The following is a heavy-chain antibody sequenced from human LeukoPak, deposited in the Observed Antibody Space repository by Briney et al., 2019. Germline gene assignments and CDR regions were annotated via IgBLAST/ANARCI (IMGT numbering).Heavy chain of an antibody. D-gene: IGHD6-19*01. CDR1: GFAFSGFA. CDR2: ISSSSSYI. Sequence: GGSLRLSCSASGFAFSGFAMGWVRQAPGKGLEWVSSISSSSSYIYYADSVKGRFTISRDNAKNSLYLQMNSLRAEDTAVYYCARNGYSSGWPPKDYWGQGTLVTVSS. J-gene: IGHJ4*02. V-gene: IGHV3-21*01. CDR3: ARNGYSSGWPPKDY.